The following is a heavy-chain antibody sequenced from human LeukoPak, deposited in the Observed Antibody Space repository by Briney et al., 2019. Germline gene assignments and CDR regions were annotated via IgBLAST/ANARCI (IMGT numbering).Heavy chain of an antibody. Sequence: ASVKVSCKASVYTFTSYGISWGRQAPGQGPEWMGWISAYNGITNSAQRFQGRLTVTTDISTSTVYMELRSLRSDDTAVYYCARNSRGYYFFDYWGQGSLVTVSS. CDR3: ARNSRGYYFFDY. CDR2: ISAYNGIT. D-gene: IGHD3-22*01. V-gene: IGHV1-18*01. J-gene: IGHJ4*02. CDR1: VYTFTSYG.